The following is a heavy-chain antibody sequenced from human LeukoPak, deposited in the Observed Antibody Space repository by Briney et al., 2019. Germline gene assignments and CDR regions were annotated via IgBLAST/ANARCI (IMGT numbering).Heavy chain of an antibody. CDR3: ARGIEYSSPPDWFDP. CDR1: GYTFTSYA. D-gene: IGHD6-6*01. Sequence: ASVTVSCKASGYTFTSYAINWVRQATGQGLEWMGWMNPNSGNTGYAQKFQGRVTMTRNTSISTAYMELSSLRSEDTAVYYCARGIEYSSPPDWFDPWGQGTLVTVSS. J-gene: IGHJ5*02. CDR2: MNPNSGNT. V-gene: IGHV1-8*01.